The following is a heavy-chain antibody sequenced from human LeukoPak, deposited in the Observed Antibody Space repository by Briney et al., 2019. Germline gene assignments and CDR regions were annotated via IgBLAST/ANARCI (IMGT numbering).Heavy chain of an antibody. CDR1: GFTFSRYW. D-gene: IGHD6-6*01. J-gene: IGHJ6*03. V-gene: IGHV3-7*01. CDR3: ARDPGSRRFSSSPSYYYYYYMDV. Sequence: GGSLRLSCAASGFTFSRYWMSWVRQAPGKGLEWVANIKQDGSEKYYVDSVKGRFTVSRDNAKNSLYLQMNSLRAEDTAVYYCARDPGSRRFSSSPSYYYYYYMDVRGNGTTVTVSS. CDR2: IKQDGSEK.